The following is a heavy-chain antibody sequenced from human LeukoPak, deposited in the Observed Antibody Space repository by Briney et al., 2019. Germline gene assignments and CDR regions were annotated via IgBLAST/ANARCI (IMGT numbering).Heavy chain of an antibody. D-gene: IGHD3-10*01. CDR3: AKGGRAYVLLWFGDE. Sequence: PGGSLRLSCTSSGFTFSSYAMTWVRQVPGRGLEWVSAISASGESTYYADSVKGRFTISRDNSKNTLYLQMNSLRAEDTAVYYCAKGGRAYVLLWFGDEWGQGTLVTVSS. V-gene: IGHV3-23*01. CDR2: ISASGEST. CDR1: GFTFSSYA. J-gene: IGHJ4*02.